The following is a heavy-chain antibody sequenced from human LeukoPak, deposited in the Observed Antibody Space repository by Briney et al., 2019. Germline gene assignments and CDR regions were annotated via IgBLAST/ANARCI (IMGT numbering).Heavy chain of an antibody. D-gene: IGHD7-27*01. Sequence: GGSLRLSCAASGFTFSTYWMHWVRQVPGKGLVWVSLINSDVSRTRYADSVKGRFTISRDNAKNTLYLQMNSLRAEDTAVYYCAKTLGSGNWGFDYWGQGTLVTVSS. CDR1: GFTFSTYW. V-gene: IGHV3-74*01. CDR2: INSDVSRT. CDR3: AKTLGSGNWGFDY. J-gene: IGHJ4*02.